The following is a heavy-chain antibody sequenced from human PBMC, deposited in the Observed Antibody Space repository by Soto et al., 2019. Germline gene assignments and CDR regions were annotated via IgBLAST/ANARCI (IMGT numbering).Heavy chain of an antibody. CDR1: GGSISSGDYY. Sequence: QVQLQESGPGLVKPSQTLSLTCTVSGGSISSGDYYWSWIRQPPGKGLDWIGYIYYSGSTYYNPSLRSRCTISVDTSKNQCSLKQSSVTAADTAVYYCARVPRGGYNWFDPWGQGTLVTVSS. V-gene: IGHV4-30-4*01. CDR2: IYYSGST. CDR3: ARVPRGGYNWFDP. D-gene: IGHD2-15*01. J-gene: IGHJ5*02.